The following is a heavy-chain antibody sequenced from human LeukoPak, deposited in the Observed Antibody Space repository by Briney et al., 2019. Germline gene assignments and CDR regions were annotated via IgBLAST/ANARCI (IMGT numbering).Heavy chain of an antibody. V-gene: IGHV3-23*01. Sequence: GSLRLPCAASGFIFSNYAMSRVRQAPGKGLQWVSAFSGSGGSTYYADSVKGRFTISRDNSSYTLYLQMNSLRAEDTAVYNCAKDRRRDDVLTGSFSDWGQGTLVTVSS. CDR1: GFIFSNYA. CDR2: FSGSGGST. CDR3: AKDRRRDDVLTGSFSD. J-gene: IGHJ4*02. D-gene: IGHD3-9*01.